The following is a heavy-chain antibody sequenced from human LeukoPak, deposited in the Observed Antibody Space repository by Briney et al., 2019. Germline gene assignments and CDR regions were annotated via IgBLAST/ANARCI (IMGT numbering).Heavy chain of an antibody. V-gene: IGHV3-20*04. J-gene: IGHJ4*02. D-gene: IGHD3-22*01. CDR3: ARGTPLSAYLFDY. Sequence: PGGSLRLSCAASGFAFDDYGMSWVRQAPGKGLEWVSGINWNGGSIGYADSVKGRFTISRDNAKNSLYLQINSLRAEDTALYYCARGTPLSAYLFDYWGQGSLVTVAS. CDR2: INWNGGSI. CDR1: GFAFDDYG.